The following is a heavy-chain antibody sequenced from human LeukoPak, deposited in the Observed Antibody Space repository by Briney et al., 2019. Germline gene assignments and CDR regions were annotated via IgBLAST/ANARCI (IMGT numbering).Heavy chain of an antibody. CDR1: GGSISSSSYY. CDR2: IYYSGST. CDR3: ARTYYYDSSGYYVVGYFDY. V-gene: IGHV4-61*05. D-gene: IGHD3-22*01. J-gene: IGHJ4*02. Sequence: SETLSLTCTVSGGSISSSSYYWGWIRQPPGKGLEWIGYIYYSGSTNYNPSLKSRVTISVDTSKNQFSLKLSSVTAADTAVYYCARTYYYDSSGYYVVGYFDYWGQGTLVTVSS.